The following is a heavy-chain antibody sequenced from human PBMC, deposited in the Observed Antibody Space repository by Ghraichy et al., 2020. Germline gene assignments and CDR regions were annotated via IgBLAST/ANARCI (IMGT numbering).Heavy chain of an antibody. CDR1: GFTFSSYA. J-gene: IGHJ4*02. Sequence: GGSLRLSCAASGFTFSSYAMSWVRQAPGKGLEWVSAISGSGGSTYYADSVKGRFTISRDNSKNTLYLQMNSLRAEDTAVYYCAKSAPSRYYDFWSGYYRWGQGTLVTVSS. D-gene: IGHD3-3*01. CDR3: AKSAPSRYYDFWSGYYR. CDR2: ISGSGGST. V-gene: IGHV3-23*01.